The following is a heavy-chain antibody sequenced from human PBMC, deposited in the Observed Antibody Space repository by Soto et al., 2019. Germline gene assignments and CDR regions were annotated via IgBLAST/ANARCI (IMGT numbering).Heavy chain of an antibody. CDR3: AKAAMASPLWDRTTNYGMDV. J-gene: IGHJ6*02. Sequence: GGSLRLSCAASGFTFSSYAMSWVRQAPGKGLEWVSAISGSGGSTYYADSVKGRFTISRDNSKNTLYLQMNSLRAEDTAVYYCAKAAMASPLWDRTTNYGMDVWGQGTTVTVSS. CDR1: GFTFSSYA. V-gene: IGHV3-23*01. CDR2: ISGSGGST. D-gene: IGHD5-18*01.